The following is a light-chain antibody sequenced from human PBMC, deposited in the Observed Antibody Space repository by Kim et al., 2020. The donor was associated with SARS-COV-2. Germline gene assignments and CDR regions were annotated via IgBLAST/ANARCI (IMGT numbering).Light chain of an antibody. V-gene: IGKV3-11*01. Sequence: SLSPGERATLSCRASQGVSSYLAWYQQKPGQAPRLLIYDASNRATGIPARFSGSGSGTDFTLTISSLEPEDFAVYYCQQRSNSPYTFGQGTKLEI. CDR1: QGVSSY. CDR2: DAS. CDR3: QQRSNSPYT. J-gene: IGKJ2*01.